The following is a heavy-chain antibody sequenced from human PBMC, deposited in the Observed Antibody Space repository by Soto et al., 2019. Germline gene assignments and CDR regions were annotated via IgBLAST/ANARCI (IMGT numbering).Heavy chain of an antibody. V-gene: IGHV4-59*01. CDR3: AGGQYSYGYFYFDY. D-gene: IGHD5-18*01. Sequence: PSETLSLTCTVSGGSISSYYWSWIRQPPGKGLEWIGYIYYSGSTNYNPSLKSRVTISVDTSKNQFSLKLSSVTAADTAVYYCAGGQYSYGYFYFDYWGQGTLVTVSS. CDR2: IYYSGST. CDR1: GGSISSYY. J-gene: IGHJ4*02.